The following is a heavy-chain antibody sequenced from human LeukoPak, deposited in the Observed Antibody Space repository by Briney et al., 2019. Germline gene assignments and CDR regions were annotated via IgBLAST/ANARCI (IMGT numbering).Heavy chain of an antibody. J-gene: IGHJ3*02. CDR3: AKDMGSSGWYDAFDI. D-gene: IGHD6-19*01. V-gene: IGHV3-74*01. CDR1: GFIFSSYW. Sequence: GALRLSCAASGFIFSSYWMHWVRHAPGKGLAWVSRINTDGSSTSYADSVKGRFTISRDNAKNSLYLQMNSLRAEDMALYYCAKDMGSSGWYDAFDIWGQGTMVTVSS. CDR2: INTDGSST.